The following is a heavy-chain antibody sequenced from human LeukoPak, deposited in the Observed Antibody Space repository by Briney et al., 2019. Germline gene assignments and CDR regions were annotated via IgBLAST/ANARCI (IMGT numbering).Heavy chain of an antibody. Sequence: PSETLSLTCAVSGYSINSAYYRGWIRQPPGKGLGWIASMYHSGITYYNSSLKSRATISVDTSKNQFSLKLNSVTAADTSVYYCARLTPGKNWFDPWGHGTLVTVSS. V-gene: IGHV4-38-2*01. CDR1: GYSINSAYY. J-gene: IGHJ5*02. CDR3: ARLTPGKNWFDP. CDR2: MYHSGIT. D-gene: IGHD3-10*01.